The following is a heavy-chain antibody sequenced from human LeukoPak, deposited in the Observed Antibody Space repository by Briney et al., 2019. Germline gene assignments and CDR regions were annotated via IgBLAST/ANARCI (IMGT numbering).Heavy chain of an antibody. CDR3: ARHSGASLRYYFDY. CDR1: GYSISSGYY. CDR2: IYHSGSA. J-gene: IGHJ4*02. D-gene: IGHD2-2*01. V-gene: IGHV4-38-2*01. Sequence: SETLSLTCAVSGYSISSGYYWGWIRQPPGKGLEWIGSIYHSGSAYYNPSLKSRVTISVDTSKNQFSLKLSSVTAADTAVYYCARHSGASLRYYFDYWGQGTLVTVSS.